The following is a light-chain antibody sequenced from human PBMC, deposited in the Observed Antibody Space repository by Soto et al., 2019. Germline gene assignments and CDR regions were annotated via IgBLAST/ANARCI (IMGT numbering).Light chain of an antibody. CDR2: GAS. Sequence: EIVMTQSPATLSVTPGERATLSCRASQSVSSNFAWYQQKPGQAPRLLIYGASTRATAVPARFTASGSGTELTITISSLQSEDFDVYYCQQYNTWPRTFGQGTKVDIK. CDR3: QQYNTWPRT. CDR1: QSVSSN. V-gene: IGKV3-15*01. J-gene: IGKJ1*01.